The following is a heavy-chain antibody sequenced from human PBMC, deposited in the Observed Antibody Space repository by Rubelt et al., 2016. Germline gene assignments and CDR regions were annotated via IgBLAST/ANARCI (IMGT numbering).Heavy chain of an antibody. CDR1: TGSISTYY. V-gene: IGHV4-59*01. J-gene: IGHJ5*01. CDR3: ARESSAHSGSYDS. D-gene: IGHD1-26*01. CDR2: ISYSGST. Sequence: QVQLQESGPGLVKPSETLSLTCTVSTGSISTYYWNWIRQPPGKGLEWIGYISYSGSTNYNPPLMSRVTISLNPSKNQFSRTLSSGSAADTAVYYCARESSAHSGSYDSWGQGTLVTVSS.